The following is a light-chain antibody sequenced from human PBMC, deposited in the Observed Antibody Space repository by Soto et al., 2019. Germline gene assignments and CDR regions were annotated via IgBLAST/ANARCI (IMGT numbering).Light chain of an antibody. V-gene: IGLV2-14*01. CDR2: AVS. CDR1: SSDIGSFDY. Sequence: QSALTQPVSVSASPGQSITISCAGTSSDIGSFDYVSWYQHHPGNAPKLVISAVSRRSSGISDRFSGSKSGNTATLTISGLQAEDEADYYCASYTTSTTQVFGGGTKVTVL. J-gene: IGLJ3*02. CDR3: ASYTTSTTQV.